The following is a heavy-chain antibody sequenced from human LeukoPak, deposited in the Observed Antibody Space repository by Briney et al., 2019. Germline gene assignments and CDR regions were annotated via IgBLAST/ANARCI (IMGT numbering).Heavy chain of an antibody. V-gene: IGHV3-48*03. Sequence: GGSLRLSCAASGFTFSNHAMNWVRQAPGKGLELVSYITSSGTTIYYADSVKGRFTISRDNAKDSLYLQMNSLRAEDTAVYYCARDRPSGSSWSDWFDPWGQGTLVTVSS. CDR3: ARDRPSGSSWSDWFDP. D-gene: IGHD6-13*01. CDR2: ITSSGTTI. CDR1: GFTFSNHA. J-gene: IGHJ5*02.